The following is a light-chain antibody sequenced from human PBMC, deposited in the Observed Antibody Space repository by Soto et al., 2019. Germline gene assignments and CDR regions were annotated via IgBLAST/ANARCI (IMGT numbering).Light chain of an antibody. CDR1: QSVSGSY. V-gene: IGKV3-20*01. CDR3: QQYGSSPWT. Sequence: EIVLPQSPGTLSLSPGESATVSCRASQSVSGSYLAWYQQKPGQAPRLLFYGASSRATGIPDRFSGSGSGADFTLTISRLEPEDFAVYYCQQYGSSPWTVGQGTKVDI. J-gene: IGKJ1*01. CDR2: GAS.